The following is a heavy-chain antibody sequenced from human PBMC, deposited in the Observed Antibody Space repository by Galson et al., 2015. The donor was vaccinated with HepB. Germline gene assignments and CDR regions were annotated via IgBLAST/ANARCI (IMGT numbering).Heavy chain of an antibody. CDR1: GVRSSNFA. Sequence: SLIPSGAAPGVRSSNFALHWVRQAPGTGLEWVSMTSYDGSNQFYIESVRGRFSISRDVSKNTLYLQMHSLRAEDTAVYYCARDPVDTNGYDLTCEYWGQGSLVTVSS. D-gene: IGHD2-8*01. CDR2: TSYDGSNQ. J-gene: IGHJ4*02. V-gene: IGHV3-30-3*01. CDR3: ARDPVDTNGYDLTCEY.